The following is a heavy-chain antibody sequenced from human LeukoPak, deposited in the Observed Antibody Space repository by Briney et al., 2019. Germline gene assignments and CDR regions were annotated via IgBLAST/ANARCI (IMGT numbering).Heavy chain of an antibody. CDR2: IYYSGST. D-gene: IGHD6-19*01. V-gene: IGHV4-59*01. CDR1: GGSISSYY. J-gene: IGHJ6*03. Sequence: SETLSLTCTVSGGSISSYYWSWIRQPPGKGLEWIGYIYYSGSTNYNPSLKSRVTISVDTSKNQFSLKLSSVTAADTAVYYCARVGSNPWLDAYYYCMDVWGKGTTVTVSS. CDR3: ARVGSNPWLDAYYYCMDV.